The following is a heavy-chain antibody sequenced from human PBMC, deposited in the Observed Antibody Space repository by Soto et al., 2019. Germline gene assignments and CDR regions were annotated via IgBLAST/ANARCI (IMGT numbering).Heavy chain of an antibody. Sequence: GGSLRLSCAASGVTFSSYSMSWVRQAPGKGLEWVSGFRTSGDGGTTYYADSVKGRFTISRDNSKNTLFLQMNSLRAEDTAIYYCAKKVNSGSGSQYFDYRGQGTMVTVSS. CDR1: GVTFSSYS. CDR2: FRTSGDGGTT. V-gene: IGHV3-23*01. J-gene: IGHJ4*02. D-gene: IGHD3-10*01. CDR3: AKKVNSGSGSQYFDY.